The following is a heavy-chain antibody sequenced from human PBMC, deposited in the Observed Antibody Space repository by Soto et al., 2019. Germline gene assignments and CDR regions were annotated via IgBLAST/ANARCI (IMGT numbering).Heavy chain of an antibody. CDR3: ARDPGYDSSGYFVDY. J-gene: IGHJ4*02. V-gene: IGHV4-61*03. D-gene: IGHD3-22*01. CDR1: GASVSSGDYY. CDR2: MYYSGRI. Sequence: PSETLSLTCTVSGASVSSGDYYWSWIRQPPGKGLEWMGYMYYSGRINYSPSLKSRVTISVDTSKNHFSLNLGSVTAADTAVYYCARDPGYDSSGYFVDYWGQGTLVTVSS.